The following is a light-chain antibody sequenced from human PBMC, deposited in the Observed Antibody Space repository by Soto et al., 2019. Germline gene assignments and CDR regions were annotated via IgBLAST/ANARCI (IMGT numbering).Light chain of an antibody. Sequence: DTVLTQSPATLSLSPGERATLSCRASQTVSTYLAWSQQKPGQSPRLLISDTSNRASGIPARFSGSGSGTDFTLTISSLEPEDFAVYFCQQRGNWPPTFGQGTKLEI. J-gene: IGKJ2*01. CDR3: QQRGNWPPT. CDR2: DTS. CDR1: QTVSTY. V-gene: IGKV3-11*01.